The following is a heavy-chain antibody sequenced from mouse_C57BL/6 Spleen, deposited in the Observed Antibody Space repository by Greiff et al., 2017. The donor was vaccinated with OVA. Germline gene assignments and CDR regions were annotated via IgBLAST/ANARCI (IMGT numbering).Heavy chain of an antibody. CDR1: GYTFTSYW. D-gene: IGHD2-5*01. V-gene: IGHV1-69*01. CDR3: ARGNSNYVEGGFAY. J-gene: IGHJ3*01. Sequence: QVQLKQPGAELVMPGASVKLSCKASGYTFTSYWMHWVKQRPGQGLEWIGEIDPSDSYTNYNQKFKGKSTLTVDKSSSTAYMQLSSLTSEDSAVYYCARGNSNYVEGGFAYWGQGTLVTVSA. CDR2: IDPSDSYT.